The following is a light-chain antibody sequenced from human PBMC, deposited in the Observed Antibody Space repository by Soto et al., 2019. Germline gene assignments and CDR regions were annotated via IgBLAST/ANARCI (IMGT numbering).Light chain of an antibody. CDR2: GAS. J-gene: IGKJ5*01. V-gene: IGKV3-20*01. CDR3: QQYGSSPIT. CDR1: QSVISNY. Sequence: EIVLTQSPGTLSLSPGERATLSCRASQSVISNYLAWYQQKPGLAPRLLIYGASSRATGIPDRFSGSGSGTDFTLTISRLEPEDFALYYCQQYGSSPITFGQGTRLEIK.